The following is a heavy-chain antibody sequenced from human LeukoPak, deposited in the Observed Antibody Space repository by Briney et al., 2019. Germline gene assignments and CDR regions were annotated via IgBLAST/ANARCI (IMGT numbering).Heavy chain of an antibody. J-gene: IGHJ4*02. D-gene: IGHD6-13*01. V-gene: IGHV4-61*02. CDR2: IYTSGST. Sequence: PSETLSLTCTASGGSISSASYYWSWIRQPAGKGLEWIGRIYTSGSTNYNPSLKSRVTISVDTSKNQFSLKLSSVTAADTAVYYCAMRERLAAAFDYWGQGTLVTVSS. CDR3: AMRERLAAAFDY. CDR1: GGSISSASYY.